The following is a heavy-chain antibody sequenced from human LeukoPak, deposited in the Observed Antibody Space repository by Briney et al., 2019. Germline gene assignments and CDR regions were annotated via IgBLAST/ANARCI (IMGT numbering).Heavy chain of an antibody. J-gene: IGHJ4*02. D-gene: IGHD1-26*01. CDR2: LGPTSSTI. CDR1: GFIFSSYS. V-gene: IGHV3-48*01. CDR3: ARDGSGSYSFDY. Sequence: GGSLRLSCAASGFIFSSYSMNWVRQAPGKGLERVSYLGPTSSTISYADSVRGRFTISRDNAKNSLYLQMNSLRAEDTAIYYCARDGSGSYSFDYWGQGTLVTVSS.